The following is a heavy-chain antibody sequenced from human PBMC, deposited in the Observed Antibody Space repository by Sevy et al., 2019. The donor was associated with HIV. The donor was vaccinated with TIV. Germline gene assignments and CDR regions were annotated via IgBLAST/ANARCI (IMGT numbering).Heavy chain of an antibody. Sequence: SVKVSCKASGGTFSNYASSWVRHAPGQGLEWVGGIIPILGTANYAPKFQGRVTITADESTSTAYMELSSLRSEDTAVYFCARGPFIVGGTGKLDFWGQGTLVTVSS. D-gene: IGHD1-26*01. CDR2: IIPILGTA. V-gene: IGHV1-69*13. CDR3: ARGPFIVGGTGKLDF. CDR1: GGTFSNYA. J-gene: IGHJ4*02.